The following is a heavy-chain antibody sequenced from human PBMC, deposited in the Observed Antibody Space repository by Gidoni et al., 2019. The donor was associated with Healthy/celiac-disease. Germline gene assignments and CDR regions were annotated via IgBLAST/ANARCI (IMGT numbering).Heavy chain of an antibody. Sequence: QVQLQESGPGLVKPSQTLSLTCTVSGGSISSGGSYWSWIRQHPGKGLEWIWYIYYSGSTYYNPSLKSRVTISVDTSKNQFSLKLSSVTAADTAVYYCARAMTTVTTNDAFDIWGQGTMVTVSS. CDR1: GGSISSGGSY. CDR3: ARAMTTVTTNDAFDI. CDR2: IYYSGST. J-gene: IGHJ3*02. V-gene: IGHV4-31*03. D-gene: IGHD4-17*01.